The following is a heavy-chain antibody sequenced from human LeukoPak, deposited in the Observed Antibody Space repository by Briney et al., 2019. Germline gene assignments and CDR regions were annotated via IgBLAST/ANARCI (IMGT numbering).Heavy chain of an antibody. J-gene: IGHJ4*02. CDR2: FTGGEGIT. CDR3: AKRERGSYSLDY. CDR1: GFTFSTYA. D-gene: IGHD1-26*01. Sequence: GGSLRLSCAASGFTFSTYAMSWVRQAPGKGLEWVSTFTGGEGITHYADSVKGRFTISRDNSKNTLYLQMNSLRAEDTAVYYCAKRERGSYSLDYWGQGTLVTVSS. V-gene: IGHV3-23*01.